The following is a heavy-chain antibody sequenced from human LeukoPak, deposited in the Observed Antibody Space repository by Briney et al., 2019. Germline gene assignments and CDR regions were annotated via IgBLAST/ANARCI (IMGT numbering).Heavy chain of an antibody. CDR3: AREIPTPHCSGGSCYSDWFDP. J-gene: IGHJ5*02. Sequence: SQTLSLTCTVSGGSISSGSYYCRWLRQPAGKGLEWIGRISTSGTTNYNPSLKSRVTISVDTSKNQFSLKLSSVTAADTAVYYCAREIPTPHCSGGSCYSDWFDPWGQGTLVTVSS. V-gene: IGHV4-61*02. CDR1: GGSISSGSYY. D-gene: IGHD2-15*01. CDR2: ISTSGTT.